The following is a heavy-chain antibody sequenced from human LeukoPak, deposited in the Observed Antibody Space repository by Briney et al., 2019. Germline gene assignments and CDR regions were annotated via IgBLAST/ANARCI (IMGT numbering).Heavy chain of an antibody. D-gene: IGHD3-10*01. J-gene: IGHJ4*02. CDR2: IKSKGSGGTI. Sequence: GGSLRLFCAVSGLTFTDAWMSWVRQAPGKGLEWVGRIKSKGSGGTIDYGAPVKGRFTISRDDSKDTVYLQMNSLETEGTAVYYCTWLGTVHSLGDCWGQGALVTVSS. V-gene: IGHV3-15*01. CDR3: TWLGTVHSLGDC. CDR1: GLTFTDAW.